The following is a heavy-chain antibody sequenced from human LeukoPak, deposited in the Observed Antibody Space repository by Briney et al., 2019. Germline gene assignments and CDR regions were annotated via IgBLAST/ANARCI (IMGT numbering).Heavy chain of an antibody. CDR2: ISSSSSHT. Sequence: GGSLRLSCGASEFAFSDFYMTWIRQAPGKGLEWVSYISSSSSHTNYADSVKGRFTISRDNAKNSLYLQMNSLRAEDTAVYYCARTNLGSGWRFDYWGQGTLVTVSP. J-gene: IGHJ4*02. V-gene: IGHV3-11*06. CDR3: ARTNLGSGWRFDY. CDR1: EFAFSDFY. D-gene: IGHD6-19*01.